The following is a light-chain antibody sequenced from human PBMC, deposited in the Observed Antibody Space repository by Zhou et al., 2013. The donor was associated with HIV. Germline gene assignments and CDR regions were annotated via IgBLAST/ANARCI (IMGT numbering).Light chain of an antibody. CDR2: GAS. CDR1: QSVSSSY. J-gene: IGKJ4*01. CDR3: HLYGSSSALS. Sequence: EIVLTQSPGTLSLSPGERATLSCRASQSVSSSYLAWYQQRSGQAPRLLIYGASSRATGIPDRFTGSGFGADFALTIDRLEPEDSAIYFCHLYGSSSALSFGGGTRVEI. V-gene: IGKV3-20*01.